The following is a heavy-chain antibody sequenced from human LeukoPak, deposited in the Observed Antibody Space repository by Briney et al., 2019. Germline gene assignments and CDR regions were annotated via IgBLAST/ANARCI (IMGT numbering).Heavy chain of an antibody. J-gene: IGHJ4*02. Sequence: SETLSLTCTVSGGSISSYYWSWIRQPPGKGLEWIGYIYYSGSTNYNPSLKSRVTISVDTSKNQFSLKLSSVTAADTAVYYCARARSPGLRPLMFDYWGQGILVTVSS. CDR1: GGSISSYY. CDR2: IYYSGST. D-gene: IGHD5-12*01. V-gene: IGHV4-59*01. CDR3: ARARSPGLRPLMFDY.